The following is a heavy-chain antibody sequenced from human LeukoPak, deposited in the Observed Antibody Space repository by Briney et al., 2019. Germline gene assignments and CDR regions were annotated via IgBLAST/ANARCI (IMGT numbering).Heavy chain of an antibody. CDR3: ARERPLVGAYYFDY. J-gene: IGHJ4*02. CDR1: GGSISSYY. Sequence: PSETLSLTCTVSGGSISSYYWSWIRQPAGKGLEWIGRIYTSGSTNYNPSLKSRVTMSVDTSKNQFSLKLTSVTAADTAVYYCARERPLVGAYYFDYWGQGTLVTVSS. V-gene: IGHV4-4*07. CDR2: IYTSGST. D-gene: IGHD1-26*01.